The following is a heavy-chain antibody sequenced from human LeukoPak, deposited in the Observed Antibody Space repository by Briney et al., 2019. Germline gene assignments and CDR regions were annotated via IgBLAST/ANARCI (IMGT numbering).Heavy chain of an antibody. V-gene: IGHV4-34*12. CDR2: IINSGSH. D-gene: IGHD3-16*02. J-gene: IGHJ3*02. Sequence: PETLSLTCAVYGGSFTGFYWSWIRQPPGKGLEWIGEIINSGSHTYNPSLKGRFPIPVNTSKNQFSLKLSSVTPAATAWFYCAGHFPAMSLSAFDIWGQGTMVTVSS. CDR1: GGSFTGFY. CDR3: AGHFPAMSLSAFDI.